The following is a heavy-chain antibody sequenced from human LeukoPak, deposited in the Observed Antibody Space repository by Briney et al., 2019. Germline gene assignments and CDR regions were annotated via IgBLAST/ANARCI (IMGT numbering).Heavy chain of an antibody. V-gene: IGHV3-23*01. CDR1: GFTFNNYS. CDR2: ISGSGGST. J-gene: IGHJ6*03. CDR3: AKSNNYGSGSYYPRYMDV. D-gene: IGHD3-10*01. Sequence: GGSLRLSCAASGFTFNNYSMSWVRQAPGKGLEWVSAISGSGGSTYYADSVKGRFTIFRDNSKNTLYLQMNSLRAEDTAVYYCAKSNNYGSGSYYPRYMDVWGKGTTVTISS.